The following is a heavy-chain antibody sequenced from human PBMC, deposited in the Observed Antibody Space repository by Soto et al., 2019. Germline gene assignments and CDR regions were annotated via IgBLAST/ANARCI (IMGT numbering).Heavy chain of an antibody. D-gene: IGHD3-3*02. CDR1: GGTFRTSA. J-gene: IGHJ6*01. Sequence: QVQLVQSGAEVKKPGSSVKVSCKTSGGTFRTSAISWVRQAPGQGLEWMGGIMPVFPTPDYAQKFQGRVTITADESTGTAYMELSSLRSEDTAFYYCARDKDRQQLGGNYYYIMDVWGQGTTVTVSS. V-gene: IGHV1-69*12. CDR2: IMPVFPTP. CDR3: ARDKDRQQLGGNYYYIMDV.